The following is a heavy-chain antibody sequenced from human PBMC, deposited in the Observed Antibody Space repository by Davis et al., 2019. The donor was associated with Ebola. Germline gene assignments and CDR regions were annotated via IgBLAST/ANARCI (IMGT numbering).Heavy chain of an antibody. D-gene: IGHD2-21*01. CDR3: ICGDQLTGGLYYYYGMDV. V-gene: IGHV1-69*13. Sequence: SSVTVSCKASVCTFSSYAISWVRQAPGQALEWMGGIIPIFGTANYAQKFQGRVTITADESTSTAYMELSSLRSEDTAVYYCICGDQLTGGLYYYYGMDVWGQGTTVTVSS. J-gene: IGHJ6*02. CDR2: IIPIFGTA. CDR1: VCTFSSYA.